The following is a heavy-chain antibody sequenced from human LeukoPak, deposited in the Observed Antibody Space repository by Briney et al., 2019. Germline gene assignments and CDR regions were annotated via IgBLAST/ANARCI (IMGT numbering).Heavy chain of an antibody. D-gene: IGHD6-25*01. J-gene: IGHJ5*02. V-gene: IGHV3-30*02. CDR1: GFTFSSYG. CDR3: VKVFKSTAAYNWLDP. CDR2: IRYDGTNR. Sequence: GGSLRLSCAASGFTFSSYGMHWVRQAPGKGLEWVAFIRYDGTNRYYADSVKGRFTISRDNSKNTLYLQMNSLRAEDTAVYYCVKVFKSTAAYNWLDPWGQGTLVTVSS.